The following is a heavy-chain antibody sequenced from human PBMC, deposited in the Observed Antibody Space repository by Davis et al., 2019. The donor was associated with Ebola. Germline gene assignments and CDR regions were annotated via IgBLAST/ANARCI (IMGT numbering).Heavy chain of an antibody. CDR2: ISYDGSNK. D-gene: IGHD2-2*01. Sequence: PGGSLRLSCAASGFTFSSYAMHWVRQAPGKGLEWVAVISYDGSNKYYADSVKGRFTISRDNSKNTLYLQMDSLRAEDTAVYYCAKCARGYCISTGCYSSYYYYYGMDVWGQGTTVTVSS. CDR1: GFTFSSYA. CDR3: AKCARGYCISTGCYSSYYYYYGMDV. V-gene: IGHV3-30*04. J-gene: IGHJ6*02.